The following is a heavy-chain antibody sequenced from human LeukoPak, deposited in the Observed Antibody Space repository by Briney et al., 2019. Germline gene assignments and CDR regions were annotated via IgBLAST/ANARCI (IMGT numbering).Heavy chain of an antibody. J-gene: IGHJ4*02. CDR3: AKVGSGSSIDY. Sequence: GGSLRLSCAASGFAVSDHYMNWVRQAPGKGLEWVAVMYSGGRIYYGDSVKGRFTISRDNSKNSLYLQMDSLRAEDTAVYYCAKVGSGSSIDYWGQGTLVTVSS. CDR2: MYSGGRI. V-gene: IGHV3-53*05. CDR1: GFAVSDHY. D-gene: IGHD1-26*01.